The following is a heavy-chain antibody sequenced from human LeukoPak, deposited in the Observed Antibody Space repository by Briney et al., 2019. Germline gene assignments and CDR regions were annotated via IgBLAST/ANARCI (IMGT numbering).Heavy chain of an antibody. CDR2: INHSGST. D-gene: IGHD3-3*01. CDR3: ASRRRRSGYSRTPTQTSPSIFDY. J-gene: IGHJ4*02. Sequence: PSETLSLTCAVYGGSFSGYYWSWIRQPPGKGLEWIGEINHSGSTNYNPSLKSRVTISVDTSKNQFSLKLSSVTAADTAVYYCASRRRRSGYSRTPTQTSPSIFDYWGQGTLVTVSS. V-gene: IGHV4-34*01. CDR1: GGSFSGYY.